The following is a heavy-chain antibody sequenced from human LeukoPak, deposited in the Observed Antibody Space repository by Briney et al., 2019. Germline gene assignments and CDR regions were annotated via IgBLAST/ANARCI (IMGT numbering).Heavy chain of an antibody. CDR2: ISHRGSTK. J-gene: IGHJ6*03. CDR1: VFTFSEYY. CDR3: VRGFTSMFTYYYYMDV. V-gene: IGHV3-11*04. Sequence: GGSLTLSCVASVFTFSEYYMNWVRQAPGKGLEWLSFISHRGSTKYYADSVKGRFTISRDNARNSLDLQMNSLRAEDTAVYLCVRGFTSMFTYYYYMDVWGKGTTVTVSS. D-gene: IGHD5-18*01.